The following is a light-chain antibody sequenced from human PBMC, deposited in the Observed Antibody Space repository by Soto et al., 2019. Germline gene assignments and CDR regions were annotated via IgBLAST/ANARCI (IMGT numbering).Light chain of an antibody. Sequence: DIQMTQSPSSLSASVGDRVIITCRASQIISNNLNWYQQKPGKAPKLLTHAASSLQSGVPSRFSGSGSGTDFTLTNSSLQPEDFATYYCQQSYNNPWTFGQGTKVEVK. CDR2: AAS. J-gene: IGKJ1*01. CDR3: QQSYNNPWT. CDR1: QIISNN. V-gene: IGKV1-39*01.